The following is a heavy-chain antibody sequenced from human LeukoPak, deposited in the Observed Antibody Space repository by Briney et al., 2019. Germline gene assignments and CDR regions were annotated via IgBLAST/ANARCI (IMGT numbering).Heavy chain of an antibody. CDR2: ISYDGSNK. CDR3: VKVRITMNPGDY. J-gene: IGHJ4*02. CDR1: GFTFRSYV. Sequence: PGGSLRLSCAASGFTFRSYVMHWVRQAPGKGLERVALISYDGSNKDYTDSVKGRFTISRDNSKNTLYLQLNSLRAEDTAVYYCVKVRITMNPGDYWGQGTLVTVSS. D-gene: IGHD3-22*01. V-gene: IGHV3-30*18.